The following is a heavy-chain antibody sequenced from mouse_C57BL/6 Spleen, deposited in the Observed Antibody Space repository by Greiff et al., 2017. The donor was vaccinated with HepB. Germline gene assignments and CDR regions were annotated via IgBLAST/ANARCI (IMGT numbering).Heavy chain of an antibody. V-gene: IGHV1-22*01. Sequence: VQLKESGPELVKPGASVKMSCKASGYTFTDYNMHWVKQSHGKSLEWIGYINPNNGGTSYNQKFKGKATLTVNKSSSTAYMELRSLTSEDSAVYYCARSDYGNSLDYWGQGTTLTVSS. CDR1: GYTFTDYN. D-gene: IGHD2-1*01. CDR2: INPNNGGT. J-gene: IGHJ2*01. CDR3: ARSDYGNSLDY.